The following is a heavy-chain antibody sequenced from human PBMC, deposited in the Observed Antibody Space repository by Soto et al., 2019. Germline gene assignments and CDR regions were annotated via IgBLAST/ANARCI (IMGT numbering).Heavy chain of an antibody. CDR1: GYTFTSYA. J-gene: IGHJ5*02. D-gene: IGHD3-3*01. Sequence: QVQLVQSGAEVKKPGASVKVSCKASGYTFTSYAMHWVRQAPGQRLEWMGWINAGNGNTKYSQKFQGRVTITRDTPARKAYMELSSLRSEETAVYSCARDSRRITIFGVVIIGNNWFDPWGQGTLVTVSS. CDR2: INAGNGNT. CDR3: ARDSRRITIFGVVIIGNNWFDP. V-gene: IGHV1-3*01.